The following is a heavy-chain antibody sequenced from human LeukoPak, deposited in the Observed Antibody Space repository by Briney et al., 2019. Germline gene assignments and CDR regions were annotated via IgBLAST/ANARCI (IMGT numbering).Heavy chain of an antibody. Sequence: GGSLRLSCAASGFTFSSYWMSWVRQAPGKGLEWVANIKQDGSEKYYVDSVKGRFTISRDNAKNSLYLQMNSLRAEDTAVYYCVRERGYDYGDYGWFDPWGQGTLVTVSS. J-gene: IGHJ5*02. CDR3: VRERGYDYGDYGWFDP. CDR2: IKQDGSEK. D-gene: IGHD4-17*01. V-gene: IGHV3-7*03. CDR1: GFTFSSYW.